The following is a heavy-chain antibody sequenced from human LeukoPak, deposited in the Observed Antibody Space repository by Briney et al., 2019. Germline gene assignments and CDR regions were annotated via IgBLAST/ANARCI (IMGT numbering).Heavy chain of an antibody. J-gene: IGHJ4*02. D-gene: IGHD2-15*01. CDR2: IKQDGSDK. Sequence: GGSLRLSCAASGFTFSSHWMSWVRQAPLKGLEWVANIKQDGSDKYYVDSVKGRFTISKDNAKNSLYLRMNSLRADDTAVYYCARYGCTGGSCFDYWGQGTLVTVSS. CDR1: GFTFSSHW. V-gene: IGHV3-7*01. CDR3: ARYGCTGGSCFDY.